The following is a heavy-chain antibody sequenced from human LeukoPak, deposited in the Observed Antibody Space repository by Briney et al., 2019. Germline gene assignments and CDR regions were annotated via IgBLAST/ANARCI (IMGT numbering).Heavy chain of an antibody. Sequence: GGSLRLSCAASGFTVSSNYMSWVRQAPGKGLEWVSVIYSGGSTYYADSVKGRFTISRDNSKNTLYFQMNSLRAEDTAVYYCASGLAFRGVSNFDYWGQGTLVTVSS. V-gene: IGHV3-66*01. D-gene: IGHD3-10*01. CDR2: IYSGGST. CDR3: ASGLAFRGVSNFDY. CDR1: GFTVSSNY. J-gene: IGHJ4*02.